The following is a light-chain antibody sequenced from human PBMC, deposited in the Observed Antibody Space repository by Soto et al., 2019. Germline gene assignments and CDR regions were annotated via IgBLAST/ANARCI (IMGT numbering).Light chain of an antibody. CDR1: QSISSY. V-gene: IGKV1-39*01. CDR2: AAF. CDR3: QQSSSSPWT. Sequence: DIQMTQSPSSLSASVGDRVSITCRASQSISSYLNWYQQKPGKAPKLLIYAAFTLQTGVSSRFIGSGSGTDFTLTINSLRPEDFATYYCQQSSSSPWTFGQGTKVDIK. J-gene: IGKJ1*01.